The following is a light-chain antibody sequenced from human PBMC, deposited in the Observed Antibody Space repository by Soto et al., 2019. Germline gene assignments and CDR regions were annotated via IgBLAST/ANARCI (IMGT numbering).Light chain of an antibody. J-gene: IGKJ4*01. Sequence: EILLTQSPATLSLSPGERATLPCISIHSFSSSYLTWYQQKPGQAPRLLIYDASNRATGIPARFSGSGSGTDFTLTISSLEPEDFAVYYCQQRSNWPLTFGGGTKVDIK. CDR1: HSFSSSY. CDR2: DAS. V-gene: IGKV3-11*01. CDR3: QQRSNWPLT.